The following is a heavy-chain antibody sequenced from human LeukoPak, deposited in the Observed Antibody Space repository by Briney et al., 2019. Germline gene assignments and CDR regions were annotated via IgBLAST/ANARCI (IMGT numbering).Heavy chain of an antibody. CDR2: INPNSGGT. J-gene: IGHJ4*02. D-gene: IGHD3-3*01. V-gene: IGHV1-2*02. CDR3: ARDLGYYDFWSGYPNPWYFDY. Sequence: ASVKVSCKASGYTFTGYYMHWVRQAPGQGLEWMGWINPNSGGTNYAQKFQGRVTMTRDTSISTAYMELSRLRSDDTAVYYCARDLGYYDFWSGYPNPWYFDYWGQGTLVTVSS. CDR1: GYTFTGYY.